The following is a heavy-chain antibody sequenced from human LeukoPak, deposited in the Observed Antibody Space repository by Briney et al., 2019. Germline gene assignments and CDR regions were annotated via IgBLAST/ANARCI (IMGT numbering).Heavy chain of an antibody. D-gene: IGHD2-2*01. CDR2: MTSGGST. CDR3: AKDIGYCSSISRYCDY. J-gene: IGHJ4*02. V-gene: IGHV3-23*01. Sequence: GGSLRLSCEASGFTLSSYGMNWVRQAPGKGLEWVSSMTSGGSTYYADSVRGRFTISRDNSKNTLYLQMNSLRVEDTAVYYCAKDIGYCSSISRYCDYWGQGTLVTVPS. CDR1: GFTLSSYG.